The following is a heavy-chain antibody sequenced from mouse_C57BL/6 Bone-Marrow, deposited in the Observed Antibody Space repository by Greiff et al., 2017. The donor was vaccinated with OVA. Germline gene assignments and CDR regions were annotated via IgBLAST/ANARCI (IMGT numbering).Heavy chain of an antibody. J-gene: IGHJ1*03. CDR1: GFTFNTYA. D-gene: IGHD2-3*01. CDR3: VRDKGDGYYDWYFDV. Sequence: EVKLVESGGGLVQPKGSLKLSCAASGFTFNTYAMYWVRQAPGKGLEWVARIRSKSSNYATYYADSVKDRFTISRDDSQSMLYLQMNNLKTEDAAMYDCVRDKGDGYYDWYFDVWGTGTTVTVSS. CDR2: IRSKSSNYAT. V-gene: IGHV10-3*01.